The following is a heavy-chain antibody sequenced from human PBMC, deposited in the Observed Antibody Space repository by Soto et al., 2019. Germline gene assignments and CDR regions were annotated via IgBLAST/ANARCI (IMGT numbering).Heavy chain of an antibody. CDR2: IYHTGAT. D-gene: IGHD3-3*01. V-gene: IGHV4-30-2*01. Sequence: PSETLSLTCAVSGGSITTSDYSWSWIRQPPGRGLEWIGSIYHTGATHYIPSLKSRLTMPLDKSKNHFSLDLSSVTAADTALYYCVRERTIFGVAPGGGVDVWGQGTTVTVSS. CDR3: VRERTIFGVAPGGGVDV. J-gene: IGHJ6*02. CDR1: GGSITTSDYS.